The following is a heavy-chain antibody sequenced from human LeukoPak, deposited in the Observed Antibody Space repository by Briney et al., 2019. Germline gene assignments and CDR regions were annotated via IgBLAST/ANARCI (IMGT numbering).Heavy chain of an antibody. CDR3: AREFLGGKGCLDP. Sequence: ASVKVSCKASGYTFTDYDIYWVRQAPGQGLEYMGWLNPNSGGTNYAQKFQGRVTMTRDTSISAAYMELSRLRSDDTAIYYCAREFLGGKGCLDPWGQGTLVTVSS. D-gene: IGHD3-16*01. J-gene: IGHJ5*02. CDR2: LNPNSGGT. CDR1: GYTFTDYD. V-gene: IGHV1-2*02.